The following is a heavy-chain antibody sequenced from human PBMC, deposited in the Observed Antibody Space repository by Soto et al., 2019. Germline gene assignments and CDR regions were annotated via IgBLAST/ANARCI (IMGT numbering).Heavy chain of an antibody. CDR3: ARGPRGYVYYHGMDV. Sequence: QVQVQESGPGLVKPSETLSLTCTVSGGSISSYYCSWIRQSAGKGLEWIGRIDTSGTTNYNPSLKSRVTMSVDASKSKFSLNLSSVTAADTAVYYCARGPRGYVYYHGMDVWGQGTTVTVSS. D-gene: IGHD3-16*01. J-gene: IGHJ6*02. CDR2: IDTSGTT. CDR1: GGSISSYY. V-gene: IGHV4-4*07.